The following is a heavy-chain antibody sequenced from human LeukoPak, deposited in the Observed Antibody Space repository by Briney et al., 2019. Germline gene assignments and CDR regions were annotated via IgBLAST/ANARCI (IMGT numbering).Heavy chain of an antibody. CDR1: GFTFSSFA. CDR2: ISSDGGRT. CDR3: VKDPSGNYFYFDY. Sequence: GGSLRLSCSASGFTFSSFAMFWVRQAPGKGLEYVSGISSDGGRTNYADSVKARFTISRDNSKVTLYLQMTSLRPEDTPIYYCVKDPSGNYFYFDYWGQGTLVTVSS. J-gene: IGHJ4*02. D-gene: IGHD1-26*01. V-gene: IGHV3-64D*09.